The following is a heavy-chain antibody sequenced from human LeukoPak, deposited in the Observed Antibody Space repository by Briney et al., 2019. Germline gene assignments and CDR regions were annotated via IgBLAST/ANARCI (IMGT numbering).Heavy chain of an antibody. CDR3: ARDLEYSSSTNAFDI. CDR2: IYTSGST. CDR1: GGSISSYY. V-gene: IGHV4-4*07. D-gene: IGHD6-6*01. Sequence: SDTLSLTCTVSGGSISSYYWSWIRQPAGKGLEWIGRIYTSGSTNYNPSLKSRVTISVDKSKNQFSLKLSSATAADTAVYYCARDLEYSSSTNAFDIWGQGTMVTVSS. J-gene: IGHJ3*02.